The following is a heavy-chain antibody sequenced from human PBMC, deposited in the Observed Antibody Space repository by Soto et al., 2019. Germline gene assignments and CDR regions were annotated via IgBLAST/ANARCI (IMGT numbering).Heavy chain of an antibody. Sequence: QVQLQESGPGLVKPSDTLSLTCAVSGYSISSSNWWGWIRQPPGKGLEWIGNIYYVGTTYYNPSLKSRVTMSVDTSKNQFSLKLTSVTAVDTAVYYCARREIQGPIDYWGQGTLVTVSS. CDR3: ARREIQGPIDY. CDR2: IYYVGTT. D-gene: IGHD1-26*01. V-gene: IGHV4-28*01. J-gene: IGHJ4*02. CDR1: GYSISSSNW.